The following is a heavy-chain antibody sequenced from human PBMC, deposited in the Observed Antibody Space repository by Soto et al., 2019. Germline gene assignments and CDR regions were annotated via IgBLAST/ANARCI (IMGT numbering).Heavy chain of an antibody. V-gene: IGHV4-39*01. CDR1: GFSISSSSYY. CDR2: IYYSGST. J-gene: IGHJ4*02. D-gene: IGHD3-3*01. CDR3: ARHSEPAYYDFWSGPRFDY. Sequence: SETLSLTCTVSGFSISSSSYYWGWIRQPPGKGLEWIGSIYYSGSTYYNPSLKSRVTISADTSKNQFSLKLSSVTAADTAVYYCARHSEPAYYDFWSGPRFDYWGQGTLVTVSS.